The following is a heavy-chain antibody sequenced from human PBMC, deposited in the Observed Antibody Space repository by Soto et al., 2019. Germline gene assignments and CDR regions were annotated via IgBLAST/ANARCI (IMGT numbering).Heavy chain of an antibody. CDR1: GDSITTNGNY. D-gene: IGHD3-10*01. CDR3: ARSHYPYGLPSDY. V-gene: IGHV4-39*01. CDR2: VYSTVST. J-gene: IGHJ4*02. Sequence: SETLSLTCSVSGDSITTNGNYCGWIRQPPGRGLQWIGNVYSTVSTFSHPSLTSRVFISVDTSKNKFSLRLPSVTAADTAVYYCARSHYPYGLPSDYWGPGIMVTV.